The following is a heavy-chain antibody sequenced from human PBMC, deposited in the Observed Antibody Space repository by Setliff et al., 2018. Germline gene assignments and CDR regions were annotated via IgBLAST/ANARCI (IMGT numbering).Heavy chain of an antibody. V-gene: IGHV3-21*01. D-gene: IGHD2-15*01. CDR3: ARFACSGGSCYLSSSDY. J-gene: IGHJ4*02. CDR2: ISSRSTYI. Sequence: PGGSMRLSCAASGFTFNSYWMSWVRQAPGKVREWVSSISSRSTYIYYADSLKCRFTISRDNAKNSLYLQMNSLRAEDTAVYYCARFACSGGSCYLSSSDYWGQGTLVTVSS. CDR1: GFTFNSYW.